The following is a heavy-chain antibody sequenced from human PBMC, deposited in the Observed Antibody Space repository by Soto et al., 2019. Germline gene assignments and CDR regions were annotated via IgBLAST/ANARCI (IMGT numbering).Heavy chain of an antibody. CDR1: GGSISSGGYY. CDR3: AREVVSTDTKNWFDP. D-gene: IGHD2-2*01. CDR2: LYYSGST. J-gene: IGHJ5*02. V-gene: IGHV4-31*03. Sequence: QVQLQESGPGLVKPSQTLSLTCTVSGGSISSGGYYWSWIRQHPGKGLEWIGYLYYSGSTYYNPSLKSRVSISVDPSKNQFSLKLSSVTAADTAVYYCAREVVSTDTKNWFDPWGQGTLVTVSS.